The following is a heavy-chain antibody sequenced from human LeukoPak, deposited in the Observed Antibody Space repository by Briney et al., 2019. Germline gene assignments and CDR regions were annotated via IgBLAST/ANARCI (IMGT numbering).Heavy chain of an antibody. CDR1: GDPISGYSNY. Sequence: PSETLSLTCTVSGDPISGYSNYRWSWIRQPPGKGLEWIGYIYYHGSTNYNPSLKSRVTFSVDTSKNQFSLKLTSVTAADTAVYYCAREYSAFDYWGQGTLVTVSS. V-gene: IGHV4-61*01. CDR2: IYYHGST. J-gene: IGHJ4*02. D-gene: IGHD6-13*01. CDR3: AREYSAFDY.